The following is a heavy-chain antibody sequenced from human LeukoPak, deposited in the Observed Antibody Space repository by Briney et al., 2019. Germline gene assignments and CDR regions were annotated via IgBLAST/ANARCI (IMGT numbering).Heavy chain of an antibody. D-gene: IGHD3-3*01. J-gene: IGHJ6*02. CDR1: GGTFSSYA. V-gene: IGHV1-69*13. CDR2: IIPIFGTA. Sequence: GASVKVSCKASGGTFSSYAISWVRQAPGQGLEWMGGIIPIFGTANYARKFQGRVTITADESTSTAYMELSSLRSEDTAVYYRARGSQNITIFGVVIINYYYYYGMDVWGQGTTVTVSS. CDR3: ARGSQNITIFGVVIINYYYYYGMDV.